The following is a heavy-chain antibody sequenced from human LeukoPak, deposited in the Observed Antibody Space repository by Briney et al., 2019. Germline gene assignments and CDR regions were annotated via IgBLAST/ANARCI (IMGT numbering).Heavy chain of an antibody. CDR3: VRGLGMDV. CDR1: GFPFSSYW. CDR2: IKYDGSEK. Sequence: GGSLRVSCAASGFPFSSYWMNWVRQAPGKGLEWVANIKYDGSEKYYVDSVRGRFTISRDNAKNSLYLQMNSLRAEDTAVYHCVRGLGMDVWGQGTTVTVSS. J-gene: IGHJ6*02. V-gene: IGHV3-7*04.